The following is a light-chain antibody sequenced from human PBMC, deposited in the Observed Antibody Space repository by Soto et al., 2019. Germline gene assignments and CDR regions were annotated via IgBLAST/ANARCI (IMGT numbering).Light chain of an antibody. V-gene: IGKV2-30*01. Sequence: DVVMTQSPLSLPVTLGQPASISCRSSQSLLYSDGNTYLNWFHQRPGQSPRRLIYKVSIRDYGVPDRFRGTGSGPYFTLSISSVEADDVGIYYCMQATHWPRTFGQGTRLDI. CDR3: MQATHWPRT. CDR2: KVS. J-gene: IGKJ1*01. CDR1: QSLLYSDGNTY.